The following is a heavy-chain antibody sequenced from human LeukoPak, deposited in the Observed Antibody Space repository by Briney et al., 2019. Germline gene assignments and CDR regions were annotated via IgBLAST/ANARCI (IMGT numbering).Heavy chain of an antibody. CDR1: GGSFSGYY. CDR2: INHSGST. Sequence: PSETLSLTCAVYGGSFSGYYWSWIRQPPGKGLEWIGEINHSGSTNYNPSLKSRVTISEDTSKNQFSLKLSSVTAADTAVYYCATATFDIVVVPAATGWFDPWGQGTLVTVSS. V-gene: IGHV4-34*01. J-gene: IGHJ5*02. CDR3: ATATFDIVVVPAATGWFDP. D-gene: IGHD2-2*01.